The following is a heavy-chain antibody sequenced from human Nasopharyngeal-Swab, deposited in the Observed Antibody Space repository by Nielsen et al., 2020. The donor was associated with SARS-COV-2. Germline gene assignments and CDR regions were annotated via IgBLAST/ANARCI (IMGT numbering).Heavy chain of an antibody. V-gene: IGHV3-48*04. CDR1: GFTFSSYS. D-gene: IGHD3-3*01. Sequence: GESLKISCAASGFTFSSYSMNWVRQAPGKGLEWVSYISSSSSTIYYADPVKGRFTISRDNAKNSLYLQMNSLRAEDTAVYYCARWSGYYYYYGMDVWGQGTTVTVSS. J-gene: IGHJ6*02. CDR2: ISSSSSTI. CDR3: ARWSGYYYYYGMDV.